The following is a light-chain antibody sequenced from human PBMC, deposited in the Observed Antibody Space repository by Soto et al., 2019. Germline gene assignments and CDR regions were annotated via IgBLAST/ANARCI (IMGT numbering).Light chain of an antibody. V-gene: IGKV4-1*01. J-gene: IGKJ1*01. CDR2: WAS. Sequence: DIVMTQSPDSLAVSLGERATINCKSSQSVFYSSNNKNYLAWYQQKPGQPPKLLIYWASTRESGVPDRFSGRWAGTDFTHTISSLQAEDGAVYYCQQYYSTPVTFGQGTKVEIK. CDR3: QQYYSTPVT. CDR1: QSVFYSSNNKNY.